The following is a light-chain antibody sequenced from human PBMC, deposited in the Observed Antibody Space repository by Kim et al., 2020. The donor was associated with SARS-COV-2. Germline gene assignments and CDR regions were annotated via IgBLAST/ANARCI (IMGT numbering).Light chain of an antibody. J-gene: IGKJ2*01. Sequence: DIQMTQSPSTLSASVGDRVTITCRASQSITKWLASYQQKPGKAPKLLIYDASSLKSGVPSRFSGSGFGTEFTLTISSLQPDDFATYYCQQYNTFSYTFGPGTKLEI. CDR1: QSITKW. V-gene: IGKV1-5*01. CDR2: DAS. CDR3: QQYNTFSYT.